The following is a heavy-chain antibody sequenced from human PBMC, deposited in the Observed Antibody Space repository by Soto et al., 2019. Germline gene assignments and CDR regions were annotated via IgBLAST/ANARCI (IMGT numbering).Heavy chain of an antibody. D-gene: IGHD5-18*01. Sequence: ASVKVSCKASGYTFTSYGISWVRQAPGQGLEWMGWISAYNGNTNYAQKLQGRVTMTTDTSTSTAYMELRSLRSDDTAVYYCARASVDTAMVYYYYYYGMDVWGQGTTVTVSS. CDR2: ISAYNGNT. CDR3: ARASVDTAMVYYYYYYGMDV. J-gene: IGHJ6*02. CDR1: GYTFTSYG. V-gene: IGHV1-18*01.